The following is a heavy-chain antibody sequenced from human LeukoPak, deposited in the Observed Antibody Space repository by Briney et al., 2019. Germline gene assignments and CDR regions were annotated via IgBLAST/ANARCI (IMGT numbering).Heavy chain of an antibody. Sequence: SETLSLTCAVYGGSFSGYYWSWIRQPPGKGLEWIGEINHSGSTNYNPSLKSRVTISVDTSKNQFSLELGSVTAADTAVYYCARVDPSYYYDSSGYYGYFQHWGQGTLVTVSS. CDR3: ARVDPSYYYDSSGYYGYFQH. CDR1: GGSFSGYY. CDR2: INHSGST. D-gene: IGHD3-22*01. J-gene: IGHJ1*01. V-gene: IGHV4-34*01.